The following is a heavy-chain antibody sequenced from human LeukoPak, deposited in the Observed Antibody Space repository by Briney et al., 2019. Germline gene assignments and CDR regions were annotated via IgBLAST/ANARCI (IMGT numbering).Heavy chain of an antibody. CDR2: IGGGGGGT. Sequence: PGGSLRLSCAASGFTFSTYAMSWVRQAPGKGLEWVSTIGGGGGGTYYAGSVKGLFTISRDTSKNTLFLHMNSLRAEDTAVYYCARNDFGSGWLGDYWGQGTLVTVFS. D-gene: IGHD6-19*01. V-gene: IGHV3-23*01. J-gene: IGHJ4*02. CDR1: GFTFSTYA. CDR3: ARNDFGSGWLGDY.